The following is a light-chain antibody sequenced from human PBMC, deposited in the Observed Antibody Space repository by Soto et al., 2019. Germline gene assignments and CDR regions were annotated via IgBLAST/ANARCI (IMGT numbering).Light chain of an antibody. J-gene: IGKJ1*01. CDR2: GAS. CDR1: QSISRF. Sequence: DIQMTQSPSSQHAAVGDRVTITCRASQSISRFLNWYHHKPGTAPKVLMYGASALVSGVPSRFSGSGSGTDFTVAISSLHPEDFATYYWQRSFITPQTCVQGTLVEF. CDR3: QRSFITPQT. V-gene: IGKV1-39*01.